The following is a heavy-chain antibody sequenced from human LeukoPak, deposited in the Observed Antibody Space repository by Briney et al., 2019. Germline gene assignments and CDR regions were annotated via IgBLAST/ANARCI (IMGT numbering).Heavy chain of an antibody. V-gene: IGHV4-59*01. D-gene: IGHD3-16*01. CDR2: IYNSGNT. J-gene: IGHJ4*02. Sequence: PSETLSLTCAVSGGSISSYYWNWIRQSPGKGLEWIGYIYNSGNTNYNPSLKSRVTISVDTSKNQFSLNLSSVTAADTAVYYCARKSPAWGDYFDYWGQGTLVTVSS. CDR1: GGSISSYY. CDR3: ARKSPAWGDYFDY.